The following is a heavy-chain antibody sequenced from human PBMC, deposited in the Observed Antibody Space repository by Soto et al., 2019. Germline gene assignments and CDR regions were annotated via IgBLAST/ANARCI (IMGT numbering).Heavy chain of an antibody. CDR2: IVVGSGNT. CDR3: AAGTPRIAVAGIHYYYMDV. CDR1: GFTFTSSA. Sequence: GASVKVSCKASGFTFTSSAMQWVRQARGQRLEWIGWIVVGSGNTNYAQKFQERVTITRDMSTSTAYMELSSLRSEDTAVYYCAAGTPRIAVAGIHYYYMDVWGKGTTVTVSS. J-gene: IGHJ6*03. V-gene: IGHV1-58*02. D-gene: IGHD6-19*01.